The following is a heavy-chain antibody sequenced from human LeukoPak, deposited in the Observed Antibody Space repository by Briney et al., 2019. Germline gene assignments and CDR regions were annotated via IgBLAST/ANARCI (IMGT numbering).Heavy chain of an antibody. J-gene: IGHJ4*02. V-gene: IGHV3-23*01. Sequence: GGSLRLSCVGSGFTFSRYWLNWVRQAPGKGLEWVSAINNNGGYTYYADSVQGRFTISRDNSKSTLCLQMNSLRAEDTAVYYCAKRLGYCSDGSCYFPYWGQGTLVTVSS. CDR2: INNNGGYT. CDR3: AKRLGYCSDGSCYFPY. CDR1: GFTFSRYW. D-gene: IGHD2-15*01.